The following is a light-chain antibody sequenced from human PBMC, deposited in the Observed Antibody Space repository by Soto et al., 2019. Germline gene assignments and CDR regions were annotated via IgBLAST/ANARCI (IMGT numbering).Light chain of an antibody. J-gene: IGLJ2*01. CDR2: CTN. CDR3: VLYMGSGIWV. V-gene: IGLV8-61*01. CDR1: SGSVSTSYY. Sequence: QAVVTQEPSFSLSPGGTVTLTCGLSSGSVSTSYYPSWYQQTPGEAPRTLIYCTNTRSSGVPDRFSGSILGNKAALTITGAQADDESDYYCVLYMGSGIWVFGGGTKLTVL.